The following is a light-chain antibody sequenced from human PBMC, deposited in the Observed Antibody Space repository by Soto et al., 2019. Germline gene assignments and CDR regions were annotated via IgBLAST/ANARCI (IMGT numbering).Light chain of an antibody. J-gene: IGKJ3*01. Sequence: EIVLTQSPGTLSLSPGDRATLSCRASQSVSTNYLAWYQQKLGQAPRLLIYGASSRATGIPDRFSGSGSGIDFTLTISSLEPEDFAVYYCHQYGSTPFTFGPGTKVDIK. V-gene: IGKV3-20*01. CDR3: HQYGSTPFT. CDR2: GAS. CDR1: QSVSTNY.